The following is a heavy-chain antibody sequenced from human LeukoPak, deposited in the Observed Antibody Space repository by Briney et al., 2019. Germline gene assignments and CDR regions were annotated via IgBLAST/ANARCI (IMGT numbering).Heavy chain of an antibody. V-gene: IGHV3-7*01. D-gene: IGHD3-10*01. Sequence: PGGSLRLSCAAFGFTFSNFWMTWVRQAPGKGLEWVANIKQDARDKYYVDSVKDRFTTSRDNAKNSVYLQMNGLRAEDTAVYYCARERFGEFAFDIWGQGTVVTVSS. J-gene: IGHJ3*02. CDR3: ARERFGEFAFDI. CDR2: IKQDARDK. CDR1: GFTFSNFW.